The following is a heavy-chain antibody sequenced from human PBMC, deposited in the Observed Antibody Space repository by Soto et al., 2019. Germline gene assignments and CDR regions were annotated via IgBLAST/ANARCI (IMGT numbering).Heavy chain of an antibody. V-gene: IGHV1-46*01. Sequence: ASVKVSCPASGYTFTRYYMHWVRQAPGQGLEWMGIINPSGGSTSYAQKFQGRVTMTRDTSTSTVYMELSSLRSEDTAVYYCARELDDDSPYEAFESWGQGTMVTV. CDR3: ARELDDDSPYEAFES. CDR2: INPSGGST. CDR1: GYTFTRYY. J-gene: IGHJ3*02. D-gene: IGHD3-22*01.